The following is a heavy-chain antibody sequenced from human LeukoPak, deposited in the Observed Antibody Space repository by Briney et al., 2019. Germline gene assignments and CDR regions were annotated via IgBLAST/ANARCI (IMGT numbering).Heavy chain of an antibody. V-gene: IGHV4-4*07. CDR3: ARGGGNGGKFDC. J-gene: IGHJ4*02. Sequence: PSETLSLTCAGSGGSLNNYLWTWIRQPAGKGLEWIGRIYTTGRTNYNPSLESRVTMSLDTSKNQFSLKVNSVTASDTAVYYCARGGGNGGKFDCWGQGTLVIVSS. D-gene: IGHD2-15*01. CDR1: GGSLNNYL. CDR2: IYTTGRT.